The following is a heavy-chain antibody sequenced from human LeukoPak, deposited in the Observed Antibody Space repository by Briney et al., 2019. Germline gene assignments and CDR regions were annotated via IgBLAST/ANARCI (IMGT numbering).Heavy chain of an antibody. Sequence: RASVKVSCKASGGTFSSYAISWVRQAPGQGLEWMGGIIPIFGTANYAQKFQGRVTITADESTSTAYMELSSLRSEDTAVYYCARFGHGQYGSGSSLNWFDPWGQGTLATVSP. J-gene: IGHJ5*02. V-gene: IGHV1-69*13. CDR1: GGTFSSYA. CDR2: IIPIFGTA. CDR3: ARFGHGQYGSGSSLNWFDP. D-gene: IGHD3-10*01.